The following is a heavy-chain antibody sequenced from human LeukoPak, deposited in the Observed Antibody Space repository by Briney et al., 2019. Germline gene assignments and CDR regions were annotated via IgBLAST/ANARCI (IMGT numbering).Heavy chain of an antibody. CDR2: IYYSGST. V-gene: IGHV4-39*07. CDR3: ARLVGTTSRGDFDP. D-gene: IGHD1-14*01. CDR1: GGSISSSYY. J-gene: IGHJ5*02. Sequence: PSETLSLTCTVSGGSISSSYYWGWIRQPPGKGLEWIGNIYYSGSTYYNPSLKSRVTISVDTSKNQFSLKLTSVTAADTAVYYCARLVGTTSRGDFDPWGQGTLVTVSS.